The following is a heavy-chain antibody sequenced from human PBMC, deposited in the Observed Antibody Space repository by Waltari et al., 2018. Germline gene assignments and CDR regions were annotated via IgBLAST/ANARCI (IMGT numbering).Heavy chain of an antibody. D-gene: IGHD3-22*01. Sequence: QVQLVQSGAEVKKPGASVKVSCKASGYTFTGYYMHWVRQAPGQGLEWMGWSNPNRGGTNYAKKVEGRDTMNRETSISTAYMELSRLRSDDTAVYYCARVAGGYYYDSAPWGQGTMVTVSS. J-gene: IGHJ3*01. V-gene: IGHV1-2*02. CDR3: ARVAGGYYYDSAP. CDR1: GYTFTGYY. CDR2: SNPNRGGT.